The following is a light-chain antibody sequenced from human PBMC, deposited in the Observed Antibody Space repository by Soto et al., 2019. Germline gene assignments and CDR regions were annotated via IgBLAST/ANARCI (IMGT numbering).Light chain of an antibody. CDR2: ATS. J-gene: IGKJ5*01. V-gene: IGKV1-39*01. Sequence: DIHITQSPSSLSSSVGDRVTITCRASQGIANFLNWYQQKPGKAPKLLIYATSSLRSGVPSRFSGSGFGTDFTLTISSLQPEDFATYYCQQNYSPPPVTFGQGTRLENK. CDR3: QQNYSPPPVT. CDR1: QGIANF.